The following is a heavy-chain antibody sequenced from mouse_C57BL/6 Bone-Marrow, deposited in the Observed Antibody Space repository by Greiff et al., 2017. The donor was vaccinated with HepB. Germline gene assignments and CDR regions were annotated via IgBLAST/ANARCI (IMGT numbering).Heavy chain of an antibody. CDR3: ARDASFITTVVAPFAY. J-gene: IGHJ3*01. V-gene: IGHV7-1*01. CDR1: GFTFSDFY. D-gene: IGHD1-1*01. CDR2: SRNKANDYTT. Sequence: EVQLQESGGGLVQSGRSLRLSCATSGFTFSDFYMEWVRQAPGKGLEWIAASRNKANDYTTEYSASVKGRFIVSRDTSQSILYLQMNALRAEDTAIYYCARDASFITTVVAPFAYWGQGTLVTVSA.